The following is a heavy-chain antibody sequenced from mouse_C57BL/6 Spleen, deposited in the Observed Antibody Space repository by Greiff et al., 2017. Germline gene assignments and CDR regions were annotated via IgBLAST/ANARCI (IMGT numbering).Heavy chain of an antibody. V-gene: IGHV1-55*01. J-gene: IGHJ2*01. CDR1: GYTFTSYW. CDR2: IYPGSGST. CDR3: ARGELLRVGFDY. Sequence: QVQLQQPGAELVKPGASVKMSCKASGYTFTSYWITWVKQRPGQGLEWIGDIYPGSGSTNYDEKFKSKATLTVDTSSSTAYMQLSSLTSEDSAVYYCARGELLRVGFDYWGQGTTLTVSS. D-gene: IGHD1-1*01.